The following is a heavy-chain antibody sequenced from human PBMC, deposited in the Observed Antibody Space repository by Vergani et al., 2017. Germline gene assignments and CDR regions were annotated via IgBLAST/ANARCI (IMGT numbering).Heavy chain of an antibody. V-gene: IGHV1-46*03. CDR2: INPSGGST. Sequence: QVLLVQSGAEVKKPGASVRVSCKTSGYTFTNYYIHWVRQAPGQGLEWMGIINPSGGSTTYAQQFQGRLTMTRDTSTSTVYMDLSNLRSEDTAVYYCARPNVDILPPDPRRLYYWGQGTLVTVSS. J-gene: IGHJ4*02. CDR3: ARPNVDILPPDPRRLYY. CDR1: GYTFTNYY.